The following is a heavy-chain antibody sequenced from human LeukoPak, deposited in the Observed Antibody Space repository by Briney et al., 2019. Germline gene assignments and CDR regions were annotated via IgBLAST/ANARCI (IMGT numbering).Heavy chain of an antibody. CDR3: ARQGRIAAAGIRGRVDY. Sequence: PSETLSLTCTVSGGSISSSSYYWGWIRQPPGKGLEWIGSIYYSGSTYYNPSLKSRVTISVDTSKNQFSLKLSSVTAADTAVYYCARQGRIAAAGIRGRVDYWGQGTLVTVSS. D-gene: IGHD6-13*01. CDR2: IYYSGST. V-gene: IGHV4-39*01. J-gene: IGHJ4*02. CDR1: GGSISSSSYY.